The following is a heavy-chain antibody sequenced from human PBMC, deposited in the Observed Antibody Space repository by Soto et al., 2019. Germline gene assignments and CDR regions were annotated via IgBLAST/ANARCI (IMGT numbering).Heavy chain of an antibody. Sequence: SATLSITGTVSGYSIRSGPYWAWIRQPPGKGPEWIASIYHGGTTFYNPSLKSRITISVDTSNNQFSLKLTSVTAADTAVYYCARVHVMVVAGSTFDYWGHGTLVTVS. V-gene: IGHV4-38-2*02. J-gene: IGHJ4*01. CDR3: ARVHVMVVAGSTFDY. CDR1: GYSIRSGPY. D-gene: IGHD6-19*01. CDR2: IYHGGTT.